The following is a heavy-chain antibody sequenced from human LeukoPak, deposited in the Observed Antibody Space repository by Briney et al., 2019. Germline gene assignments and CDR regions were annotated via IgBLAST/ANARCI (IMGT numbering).Heavy chain of an antibody. Sequence: PGGSLRLSCAASGFTFSHYNMNWVRQAPGKGLEWVSSISTSGNYIYYADSVRGRFTISRDNAKNSLYLQMNSPRAEDTAVYYCARDSSRYFFDYWGQGTLVTVSS. J-gene: IGHJ4*02. CDR2: ISTSGNYI. CDR3: ARDSSRYFFDY. D-gene: IGHD3-16*02. CDR1: GFTFSHYN. V-gene: IGHV3-21*01.